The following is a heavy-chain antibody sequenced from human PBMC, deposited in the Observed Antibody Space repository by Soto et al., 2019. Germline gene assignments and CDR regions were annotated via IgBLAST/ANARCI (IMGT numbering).Heavy chain of an antibody. Sequence: TLPLTYASCVEKESSYRSSSNYFRKSPSRGLEWLGRTYYRSQWYYDYAVSVKSRISINPDTSKNQFSLQLDSLTPEDTAVYFCVRLIGNSWLDQWGQGTLVTSPQ. CDR1: VEKESSYRSS. J-gene: IGHJ4*02. CDR3: VRLIGNSWLDQ. V-gene: IGHV6-1*01. CDR2: TYYRSQWYY. D-gene: IGHD2-15*01.